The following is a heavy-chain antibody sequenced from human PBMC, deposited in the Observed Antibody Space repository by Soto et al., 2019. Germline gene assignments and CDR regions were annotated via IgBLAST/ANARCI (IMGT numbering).Heavy chain of an antibody. J-gene: IGHJ6*02. V-gene: IGHV3-21*01. Sequence: EVQLVESGGGLVKPGGSLRLSCAASGFTFSSYSMNWVRQAPGKGLEWVSSISSSSSYIYYADSVKGRFTISRDNAKNSLYPQMNGVRAADTAVYYCARGPNEQDYYYYGMDVCGQGTTVTVSS. CDR2: ISSSSSYI. D-gene: IGHD1-1*01. CDR3: ARGPNEQDYYYYGMDV. CDR1: GFTFSSYS.